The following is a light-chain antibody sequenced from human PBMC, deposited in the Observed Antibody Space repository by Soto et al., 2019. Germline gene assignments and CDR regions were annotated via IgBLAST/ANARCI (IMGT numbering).Light chain of an antibody. CDR3: SSYTSSSTYV. V-gene: IGLV2-14*01. Sequence: QSVVTQPASVSGSPGQSIAISCTGTSSDVGGYNYVSWYQQHPGKAPKLMVFDVSNRPSGVSNRFSGSKSGNTASLTISGLQAEDEADHYCSSYTSSSTYVLGTGTKVTVL. CDR2: DVS. J-gene: IGLJ1*01. CDR1: SSDVGGYNY.